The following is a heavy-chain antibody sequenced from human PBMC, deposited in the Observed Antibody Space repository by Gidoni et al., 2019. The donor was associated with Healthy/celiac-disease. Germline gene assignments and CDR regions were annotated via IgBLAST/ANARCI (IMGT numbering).Heavy chain of an antibody. D-gene: IGHD3-10*01. CDR3: ARDYYYGSGSYLDY. Sequence: EVQLVESGGGLIQPGGSLRLSCAASGFTVSSNYMSWVRQAPGKGLEWVSVIYSGGSTYYADSVKGRFTISRDNSKNTLYLQVNSLRAEDTAVYYCARDYYYGSGSYLDYWGQGTLVTVSS. CDR2: IYSGGST. V-gene: IGHV3-53*01. J-gene: IGHJ4*02. CDR1: GFTVSSNY.